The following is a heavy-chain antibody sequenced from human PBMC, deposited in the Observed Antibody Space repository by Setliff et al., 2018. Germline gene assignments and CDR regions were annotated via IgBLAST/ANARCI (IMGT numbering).Heavy chain of an antibody. CDR3: AKAMIVVPRTPDSFDV. V-gene: IGHV3-23*03. D-gene: IGHD3-22*01. CDR1: GFTFSNYA. J-gene: IGHJ3*01. CDR2: VYSGYSST. Sequence: GGSLRLSCEASGFTFSNYAMGWVRQAPGKGLEWVSIVYSGYSSTYYGDSVKGRFTISRDDSKNTLYLQMNSLRAEDTAVYYCAKAMIVVPRTPDSFDVWGQGTMVTVSS.